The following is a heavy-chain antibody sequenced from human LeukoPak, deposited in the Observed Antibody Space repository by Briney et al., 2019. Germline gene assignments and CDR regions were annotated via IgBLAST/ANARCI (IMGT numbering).Heavy chain of an antibody. CDR3: ARHLSLWSQAV. CDR2: IDPSDSYI. J-gene: IGHJ4*02. CDR1: GYSFINYW. Sequence: GESLKISCKGSGYSFINYWISWVRQMPGKGLEWMGKIDPSDSYINYSPSFQGHVTISTDKSINTAYLQWSSLKASDTAIYYCARHLSLWSQAVWGQGTLVTVSS. D-gene: IGHD5-18*01. V-gene: IGHV5-10-1*01.